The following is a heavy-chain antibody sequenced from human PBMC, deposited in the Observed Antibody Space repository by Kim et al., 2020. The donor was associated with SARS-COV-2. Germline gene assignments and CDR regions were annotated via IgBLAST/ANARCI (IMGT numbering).Heavy chain of an antibody. J-gene: IGHJ4*02. V-gene: IGHV4-39*01. CDR1: GGSISSSSYY. D-gene: IGHD3-10*01. CDR3: ARAPFGSGSYVDY. CDR2: IYYSGST. Sequence: SETLSLTCTVSGGSISSSSYYWGWIRQPPGKGLEWIGSIYYSGSTYYNPSLKSRVTISVDTSKNQFSLKLSSVTAADTAVYYCARAPFGSGSYVDYWGRGTLGTVSS.